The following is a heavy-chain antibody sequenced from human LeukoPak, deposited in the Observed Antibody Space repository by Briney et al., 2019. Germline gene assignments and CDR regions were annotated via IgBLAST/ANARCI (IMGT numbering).Heavy chain of an antibody. D-gene: IGHD1-14*01. CDR3: VRLRNQQNTFHKTNWFDP. J-gene: IGHJ5*02. CDR1: GGSFNNYY. V-gene: IGHV4-34*01. Sequence: PSETLSLTCAVYGGSFNNYYWVWLRQPPGKGLEWIGEINHSGRTNYNSSLKSRVTISVDTSKNQFSLKLISVSAADTAVYYCVRLRNQQNTFHKTNWFDPWGQGTLVTVSS. CDR2: INHSGRT.